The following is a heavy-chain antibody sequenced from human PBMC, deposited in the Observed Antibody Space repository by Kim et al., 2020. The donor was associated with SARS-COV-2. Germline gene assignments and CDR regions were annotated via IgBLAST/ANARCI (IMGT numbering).Heavy chain of an antibody. V-gene: IGHV4-61*01. J-gene: IGHJ6*02. D-gene: IGHD4-17*01. CDR2: IFYTGRT. CDR1: GGSVNSATYY. Sequence: SETLSLTCTVSGGSVNSATYYWTWIRQPPGKGLEWIGYIFYTGRTNYNPSLKSRITISLDTYRSQFSLKLDSVTAADTAVYYCARAGIYGQYGMDVWGQGTTVTVSS. CDR3: ARAGIYGQYGMDV.